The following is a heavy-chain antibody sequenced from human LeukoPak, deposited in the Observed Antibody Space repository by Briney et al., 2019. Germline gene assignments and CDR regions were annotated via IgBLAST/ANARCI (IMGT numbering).Heavy chain of an antibody. CDR2: IYPGDSDT. CDR1: GYSFTSYW. D-gene: IGHD2-15*01. V-gene: IGHV5-51*01. CDR3: ATVIGYCSGGSCYFEDPHYYFDY. Sequence: GESLKISCKGSGYSFTSYWIGWVRQMPGKGLEWMGIIYPGDSDTRYSPSFQGQVTISADKSISTAYLQWSSLKASDTAMYYCATVIGYCSGGSCYFEDPHYYFDYWGQGTLVTVSS. J-gene: IGHJ4*02.